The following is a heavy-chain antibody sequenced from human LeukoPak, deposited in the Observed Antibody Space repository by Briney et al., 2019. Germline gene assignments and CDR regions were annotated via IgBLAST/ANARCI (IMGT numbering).Heavy chain of an antibody. CDR3: ARIVPSSGTVDY. CDR2: IDWDDDK. J-gene: IGHJ4*02. V-gene: IGHV2-70*01. Sequence: SGPALVKLTQTLTLTRTFSGVSLSTSGMCVSWIRQPPGKALEWLALIDWDDDKYYSTSLKTRLTISKDTSKNQVVLTMTNMDPVDTATYFCARIVPSSGTVDYWGQGTLVTVSS. D-gene: IGHD6-13*01. CDR1: GVSLSTSGMC.